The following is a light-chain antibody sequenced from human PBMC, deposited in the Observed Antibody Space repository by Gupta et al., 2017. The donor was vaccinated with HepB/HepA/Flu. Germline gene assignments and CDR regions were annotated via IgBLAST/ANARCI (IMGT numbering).Light chain of an antibody. J-gene: IGKJ3*01. Sequence: DIQMTQSPSSLSASVGDRVTITCRASQSISSYLNWYQQKPGKAPKLLIYDASSWQSGVPSRFSGSGSGTDFTLTISSLQPEDFATYYCQHRDSTPLTFGHGTKVDIK. CDR2: DAS. V-gene: IGKV1-39*01. CDR3: QHRDSTPLT. CDR1: QSISSY.